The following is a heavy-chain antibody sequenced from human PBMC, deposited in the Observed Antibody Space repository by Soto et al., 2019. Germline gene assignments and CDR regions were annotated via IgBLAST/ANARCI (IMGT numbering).Heavy chain of an antibody. CDR3: ARLEGSPHRLSCPIGYCSGGSLSGPLGYWFVP. CDR2: IYPGDSDT. V-gene: IGHV5-51*01. CDR1: GYSFTSYW. J-gene: IGHJ5*02. D-gene: IGHD2-15*01. Sequence: GESLKVSCKGSGYSFTSYWIGWVRQIPGKGLEWMGIIYPGDSDTRYSPSFQGQVTISADKSISTAYLQWSSLKASDTAMYYCARLEGSPHRLSCPIGYCSGGSLSGPLGYWFVPWGQGTLVTVSS.